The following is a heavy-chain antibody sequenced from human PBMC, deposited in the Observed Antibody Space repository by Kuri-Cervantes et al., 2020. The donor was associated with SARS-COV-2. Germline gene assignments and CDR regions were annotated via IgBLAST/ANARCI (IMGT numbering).Heavy chain of an antibody. CDR3: ATSYYYDSSGYYGWFDP. D-gene: IGHD3-22*01. J-gene: IGHJ5*02. CDR2: IYYSGST. V-gene: IGHV4-39*01. CDR1: GGSVSSSGYY. Sequence: SETLSLTCTVSGGSVSSSGYYWGWIRQPPGKGLEWLGTIYYSGSTYYNPSLKSRVTISVDTSWNQFSLKLSSVTASGTAVYYCATSYYYDSSGYYGWFDPWGQGVLVTVSS.